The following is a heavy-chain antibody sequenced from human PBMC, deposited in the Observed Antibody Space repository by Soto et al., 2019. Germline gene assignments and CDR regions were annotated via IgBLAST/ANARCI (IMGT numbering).Heavy chain of an antibody. V-gene: IGHV1-69*01. CDR3: GVPAHYYYYGMDV. J-gene: IGHJ6*02. CDR2: IIPIFGTA. Sequence: QVQLVQSGAEVKKPGSSVKVSCKASGGTFSNYGVNWVRQAPGQGLEWMGGIIPIFGTAKYAQKFQGRVTITADDSTRTAYMELSSLRSEDTAVYYCGVPAHYYYYGMDVWGQGTTVTVSS. CDR1: GGTFSNYG.